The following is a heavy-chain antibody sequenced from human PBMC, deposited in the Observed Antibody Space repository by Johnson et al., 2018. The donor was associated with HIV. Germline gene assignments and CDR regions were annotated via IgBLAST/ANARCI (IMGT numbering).Heavy chain of an antibody. D-gene: IGHD6-13*01. CDR2: IYSGGGT. Sequence: VQLVESGGGVVRPGGSLRLSCAASGFTFDDYGMSWVRQAPGKGLEWVSVIYSGGGTYYEDSVKGRFTISRDNSKNTLYLQMNSLRPQDTAVYYCAKGFRAAAGTGDAFDIWGQGTMVTVSS. J-gene: IGHJ3*02. V-gene: IGHV3-66*02. CDR3: AKGFRAAAGTGDAFDI. CDR1: GFTFDDYG.